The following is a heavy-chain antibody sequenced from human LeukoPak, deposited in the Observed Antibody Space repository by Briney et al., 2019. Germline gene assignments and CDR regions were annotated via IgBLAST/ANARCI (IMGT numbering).Heavy chain of an antibody. CDR2: ISGTNRRTYI. J-gene: IGHJ4*02. D-gene: IGHD4-17*01. Sequence: GGSLRLSCAASGFTFSTYNMHWVRQAPGKGLEWVSSISGTNRRTYIYYADSVKGRFTISRDNAENSLYLQMNSLRAEDTAVYYCARRSINDYADFGYWGQGTLLTVSS. CDR1: GFTFSTYN. V-gene: IGHV3-21*01. CDR3: ARRSINDYADFGY.